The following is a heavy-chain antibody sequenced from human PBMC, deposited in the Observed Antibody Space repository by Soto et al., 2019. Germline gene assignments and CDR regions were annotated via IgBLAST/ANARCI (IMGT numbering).Heavy chain of an antibody. J-gene: IGHJ4*02. V-gene: IGHV4-59*08. CDR3: ARQGRVDHYSNYSVDY. CDR1: GGSISSYY. Sequence: PSETLSLTCTVSGGSISSYYWSWIRQPPGKGLEWIGYIYYSGSTNYNPSLKSRVTISVDTSKNQFSLKLSSVTAADTAVYYCARQGRVDHYSNYSVDYWGQGTLVTVSS. D-gene: IGHD4-4*01. CDR2: IYYSGST.